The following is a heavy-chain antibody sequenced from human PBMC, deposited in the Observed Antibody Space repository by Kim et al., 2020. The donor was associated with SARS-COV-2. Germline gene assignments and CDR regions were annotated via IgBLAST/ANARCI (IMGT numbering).Heavy chain of an antibody. CDR3: ARELLAPYYYYGMDV. Sequence: GGSLRLSCAASGFTFSSYEMNWVRQAPGKGLEWVSYISSSGSTIYYADSVKGRFTISRDNAKNSLYLQMNSLRAEDTAVYYCARELLAPYYYYGMDVWGQGTTVTVSS. J-gene: IGHJ6*02. V-gene: IGHV3-48*03. CDR2: ISSSGSTI. CDR1: GFTFSSYE. D-gene: IGHD2-8*02.